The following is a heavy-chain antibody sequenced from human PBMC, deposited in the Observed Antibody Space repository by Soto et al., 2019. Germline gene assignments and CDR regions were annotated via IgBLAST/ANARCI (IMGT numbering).Heavy chain of an antibody. CDR3: ARDRTSTLVDRYYSMDV. CDR1: GGTFSNYG. V-gene: IGHV1-69*01. CDR2: IIPMFGTS. Sequence: QVQLVQSGAEVKKPGSSVKVSCKASGGTFSNYGISWVRQAPGQGLEWMGGIIPMFGTSNHAQKFQGRVTITADAYTSTAYMKLSSLRSEDTDVYYCARDRTSTLVDRYYSMDVWGQGTTVTVSS. J-gene: IGHJ6*02. D-gene: IGHD1-26*01.